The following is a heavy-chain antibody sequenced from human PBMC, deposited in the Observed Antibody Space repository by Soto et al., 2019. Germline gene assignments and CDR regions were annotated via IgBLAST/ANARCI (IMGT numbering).Heavy chain of an antibody. J-gene: IGHJ3*02. CDR1: GFTVSRNY. D-gene: IGHD2-2*01. CDR2: ITGSGGDT. Sequence: GGSLRLSCAASGFTVSRNYVSWVRQAPGKGLEWVSAITGSGGDTYYADSVKGRFTFSRDNSKNTLSLQMNSLTAEDTAVYYCAKAVTSWDALDIWGQGTMVTVSS. V-gene: IGHV3-23*01. CDR3: AKAVTSWDALDI.